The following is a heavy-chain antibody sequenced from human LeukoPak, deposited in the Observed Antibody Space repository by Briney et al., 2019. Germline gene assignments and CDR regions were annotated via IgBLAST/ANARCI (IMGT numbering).Heavy chain of an antibody. Sequence: ASVKVSCKASGYTFTSYAMNWVRQAPGQGLEWMGWINTNTGNPTYAQGFTGRFVFSLDTSVSTAYLQIGSLKAEDTAVYYCARVRYYDFWSGYPETFDYWGQGTLVTVSS. CDR3: ARVRYYDFWSGYPETFDY. V-gene: IGHV7-4-1*01. CDR2: INTNTGNP. CDR1: GYTFTSYA. D-gene: IGHD3-3*01. J-gene: IGHJ4*02.